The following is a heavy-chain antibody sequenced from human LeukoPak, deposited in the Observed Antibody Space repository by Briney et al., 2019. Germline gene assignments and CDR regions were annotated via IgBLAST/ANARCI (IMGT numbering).Heavy chain of an antibody. CDR3: ARGGGDYFDILTGPYFDY. Sequence: GGSPRLSCAGSGFTVSSIYMSWVRQAPGKGLEWVSIIYSGGSAYYADSVKGRFTISRDDSKNTLYLQMNSLRVEDTAVYYCARGGGDYFDILTGPYFDYWGQGTLVTVSS. V-gene: IGHV3-53*01. CDR1: GFTVSSIY. CDR2: IYSGGSA. D-gene: IGHD3-9*01. J-gene: IGHJ4*02.